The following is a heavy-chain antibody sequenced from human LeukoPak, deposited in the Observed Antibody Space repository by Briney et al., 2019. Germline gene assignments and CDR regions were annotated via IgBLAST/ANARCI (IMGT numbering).Heavy chain of an antibody. V-gene: IGHV3-30*18. CDR3: AKDRLGAAAGFFDC. J-gene: IGHJ4*02. CDR2: ISYDGSNK. D-gene: IGHD6-13*01. Sequence: GGSLRLSCAASGFTFSSYGMHWVRQAPGKGLEWVAVISYDGSNKYNADSVKGRFTISRDNSKNTLYLQMNSLRADDTAVYYCAKDRLGAAAGFFDCWGQGSLVTVSS. CDR1: GFTFSSYG.